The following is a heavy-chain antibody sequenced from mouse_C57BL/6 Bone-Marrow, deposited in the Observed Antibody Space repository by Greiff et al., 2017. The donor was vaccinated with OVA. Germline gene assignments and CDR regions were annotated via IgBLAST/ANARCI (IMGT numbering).Heavy chain of an antibody. CDR3: KSLYFDY. Sequence: VQLQQSGPELVKPGASVKISCKASGYTFTDYYMNWVKQSHGKSLEWIGDINPNNGGTSYNQKFKGKATLTVDKSSSTAYMELRSLTSEDSAVYYCKSLYFDYWGQGTTLTVSS. V-gene: IGHV1-26*01. CDR1: GYTFTDYY. J-gene: IGHJ2*01. CDR2: INPNNGGT.